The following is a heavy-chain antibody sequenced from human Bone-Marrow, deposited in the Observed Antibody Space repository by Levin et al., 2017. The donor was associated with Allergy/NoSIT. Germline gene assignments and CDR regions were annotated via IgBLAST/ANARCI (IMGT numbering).Heavy chain of an antibody. J-gene: IGHJ3*02. D-gene: IGHD3-16*02. CDR2: IYTSGST. CDR3: TRESYDYVWGAYLQAFDI. V-gene: IGHV4-61*02. CDR1: GGSISSGTYY. Sequence: SETLSLTCTVSGGSISSGTYYWSWIRQPAGKGLEWIGRIYTSGSTNYNHSLKSRVTISADTSKNQVSLKLTYVTAADTAVYYCTRESYDYVWGAYLQAFDIWGQGTMVTVSS.